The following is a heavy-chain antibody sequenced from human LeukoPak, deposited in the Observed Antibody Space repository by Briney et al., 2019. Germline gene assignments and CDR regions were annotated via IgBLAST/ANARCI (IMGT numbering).Heavy chain of an antibody. Sequence: SQTLSLTCAISGDSFSSNSVTWNWIRQSPSRGLEWLGRTYYRSTWYNDYAVSVRGRITVNPDTSKNQFSLHLNSVTPEDTAVYYCARRLTQYDCFDPWGQGILGNVS. CDR2: TYYRSTWYN. V-gene: IGHV6-1*01. CDR1: GDSFSSNSVT. J-gene: IGHJ5*02. CDR3: ARRLTQYDCFDP. D-gene: IGHD2-2*01.